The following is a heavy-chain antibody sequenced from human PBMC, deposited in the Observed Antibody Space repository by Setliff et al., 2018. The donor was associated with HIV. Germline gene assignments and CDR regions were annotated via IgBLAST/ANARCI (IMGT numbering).Heavy chain of an antibody. D-gene: IGHD3-10*01. CDR3: AAKPMIRGKPFDS. J-gene: IGHJ5*01. Sequence: SETLSLTCAVYGESFSAYFWTWIRQPPGKGPEWIGEVDHTGDTNLNPSLESRVTMSVDTSKNQFSLKLTSVTVADTAVYYCAAKPMIRGKPFDSWGQGTLVTVSS. V-gene: IGHV4-34*01. CDR2: VDHTGDT. CDR1: GESFSAYF.